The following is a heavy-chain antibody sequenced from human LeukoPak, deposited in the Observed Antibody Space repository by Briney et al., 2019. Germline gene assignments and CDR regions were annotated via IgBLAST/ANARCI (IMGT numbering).Heavy chain of an antibody. CDR3: ARAEGDFWSGYGAFDI. V-gene: IGHV4-59*08. J-gene: IGHJ3*02. CDR1: GGSISSYY. CDR2: IYYSGST. D-gene: IGHD3-3*01. Sequence: SETLSLTCTVSGGSISSYYWSWIRQPPGKGLEWIGYIYYSGSTNYNPSLKSRVTISVDTSKNQFSLKLSSVTAADTAVYYCARAEGDFWSGYGAFDIWGQGTMATVSS.